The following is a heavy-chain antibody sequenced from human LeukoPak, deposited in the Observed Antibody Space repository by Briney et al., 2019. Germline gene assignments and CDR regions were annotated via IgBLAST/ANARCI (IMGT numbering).Heavy chain of an antibody. J-gene: IGHJ4*02. CDR2: IHYSGSP. V-gene: IGHV4-61*01. CDR3: VRSEMTGAYHFDY. CDR1: GVSVSSGNYY. Sequence: SETLSLTCTVSGVSVSSGNYYWSWIRQPPGRGLEWIGSIHYSGSPNYNPSLKSRVTMSVDTSKNQFSLKLSSVTAADTAVYYCVRSEMTGAYHFDYWGQGTLVTVSS. D-gene: IGHD3-9*01.